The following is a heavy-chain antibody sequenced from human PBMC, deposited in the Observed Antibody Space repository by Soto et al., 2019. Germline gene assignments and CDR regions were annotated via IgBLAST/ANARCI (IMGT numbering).Heavy chain of an antibody. CDR1: GYTFTGYY. CDR3: ASDRLELRNVLHYGMDV. CDR2: INPNSGGT. V-gene: IGHV1-2*04. Sequence: ASLKVSCKASGYTFTGYYMHWVRQAPGQGLEWMGWINPNSGGTNYAQKFQGWVTMTRDTSISTAYMELSRLRSDDTAVYYCASDRLELRNVLHYGMDVWGQGTTVTVSS. J-gene: IGHJ6*02. D-gene: IGHD1-7*01.